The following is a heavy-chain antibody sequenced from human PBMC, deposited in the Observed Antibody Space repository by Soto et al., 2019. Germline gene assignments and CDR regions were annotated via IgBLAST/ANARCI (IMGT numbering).Heavy chain of an antibody. CDR1: GFTFSSYW. CDR2: IKQDGSEK. J-gene: IGHJ5*02. CDR3: ARDNDYDFWSNWFAP. V-gene: IGHV3-7*01. Sequence: GGSLRLSCAASGFTFSSYWMSWVRQAPGKGLEWVSNIKQDGSEKYYVDSVKGRFTISRDNAKNSLYLQINSLRAEDTAVYYCARDNDYDFWSNWFAPRGQGTLVIVS. D-gene: IGHD3-3*01.